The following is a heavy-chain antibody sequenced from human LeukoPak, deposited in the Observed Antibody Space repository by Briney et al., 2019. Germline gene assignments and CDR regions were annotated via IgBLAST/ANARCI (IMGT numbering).Heavy chain of an antibody. CDR2: ISSGDST. J-gene: IGHJ5*02. CDR1: GFTFSSYA. V-gene: IGHV3-23*01. D-gene: IGHD6-13*01. CDR3: ASRSINWYRGNNWFDP. Sequence: GGSLSLSCAASGFTFSSYAMSWVRQAPGKGLEWVSTISSGDSTYYPDSVKGRFIISRDNAKNSLYLQMNSLRVEDTAVYYCASRSINWYRGNNWFDPWGQGTLVTVSS.